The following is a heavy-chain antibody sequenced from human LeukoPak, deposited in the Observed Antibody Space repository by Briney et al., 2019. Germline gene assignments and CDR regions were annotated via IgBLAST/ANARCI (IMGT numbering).Heavy chain of an antibody. Sequence: GGSLRLSCAASGFTFSSYWMHWVRQVPGKGLEWVSTISGSGGSTYYADSVKGRFTISRDNSKNTLYLQMNSLRAEDTAVYYCAKMVHTEQWLVPFDYWGQGTLVTVSS. V-gene: IGHV3-23*01. CDR3: AKMVHTEQWLVPFDY. CDR2: ISGSGGST. J-gene: IGHJ4*02. D-gene: IGHD6-19*01. CDR1: GFTFSSYW.